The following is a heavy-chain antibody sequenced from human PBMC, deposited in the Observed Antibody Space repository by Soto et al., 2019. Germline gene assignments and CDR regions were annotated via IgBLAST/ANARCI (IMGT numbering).Heavy chain of an antibody. Sequence: PGGSLRLSCAASGFTFSSYGMHWVRQAPGKGLEWVAVIWYDGSNKYYADSVKGRFTISRDNSKNTLYLQMNSLRAEDTAVYYCARDRYCSGGSCYSGWGYWGQGTLVTVSS. J-gene: IGHJ4*02. CDR1: GFTFSSYG. CDR3: ARDRYCSGGSCYSGWGY. D-gene: IGHD2-15*01. V-gene: IGHV3-33*01. CDR2: IWYDGSNK.